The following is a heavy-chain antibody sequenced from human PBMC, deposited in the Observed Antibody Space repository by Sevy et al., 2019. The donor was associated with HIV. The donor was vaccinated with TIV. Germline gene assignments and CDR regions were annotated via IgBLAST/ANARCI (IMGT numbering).Heavy chain of an antibody. D-gene: IGHD6-6*01. Sequence: GGSLRLSCAASGFTVSSNYMSWVRQAPGKGLEWVSVIYSGGSTYYADSVKGRFTISRDNSKNTLYLQMSSLRAEDTAVYYCARGGAARYFDYWGQGTLVTVSS. J-gene: IGHJ4*02. CDR1: GFTVSSNY. CDR2: IYSGGST. V-gene: IGHV3-66*01. CDR3: ARGGAARYFDY.